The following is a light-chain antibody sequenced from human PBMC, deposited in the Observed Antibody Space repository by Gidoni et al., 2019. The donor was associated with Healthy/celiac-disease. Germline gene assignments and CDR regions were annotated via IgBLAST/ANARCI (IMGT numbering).Light chain of an antibody. J-gene: IGKJ2*01. CDR2: AES. CDR3: QQSYSTPPYT. CDR1: QSISSY. Sequence: DIQMTQSPSSLSASVGDRVTITCRASQSISSYLNWYQQKPGKAPKLLIYAESSLQSGVPSRFSVSGSGTDFTLTISSLQPEDFATYYCQQSYSTPPYTFDQGTKLEIK. V-gene: IGKV1-39*01.